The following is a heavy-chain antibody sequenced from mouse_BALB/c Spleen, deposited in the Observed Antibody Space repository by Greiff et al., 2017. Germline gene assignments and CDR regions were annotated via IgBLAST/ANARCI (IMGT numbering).Heavy chain of an antibody. J-gene: IGHJ4*01. Sequence: EVQLQESGAELVKPGASVKLSCTASGFNIKDTYMHWVKQRPEQGLEWIGRIDPANGNTKYDPKFQGKATITADTSSNTAYLQLSSLTSEDTAVYYCARKPYYAMDYWGQGTSVTVSS. CDR2: IDPANGNT. CDR1: GFNIKDTY. CDR3: ARKPYYAMDY. V-gene: IGHV14-3*02.